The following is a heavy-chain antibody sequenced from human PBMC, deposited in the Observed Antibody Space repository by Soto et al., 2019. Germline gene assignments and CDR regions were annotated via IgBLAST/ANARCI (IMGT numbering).Heavy chain of an antibody. J-gene: IGHJ3*02. CDR1: GFTFSSHA. D-gene: IGHD2-2*01. CDR3: ANVQLRDAFDI. V-gene: IGHV3-23*01. Sequence: EVQLLESGGGLVQPGGSLRLSCAASGFTFSSHAMSWVRQAPGKGLEGVSAISRSGGSTYYADSVKVRFTISRDNSKNTLYLQMNSLRAEDTAVYYCANVQLRDAFDIWGQGTMVTVSS. CDR2: ISRSGGST.